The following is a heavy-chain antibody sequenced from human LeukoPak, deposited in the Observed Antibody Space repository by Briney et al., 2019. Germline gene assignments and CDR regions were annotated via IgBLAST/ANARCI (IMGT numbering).Heavy chain of an antibody. J-gene: IGHJ3*02. D-gene: IGHD4-23*01. CDR3: ARGLTTVVTHDAFDI. CDR2: IIPNSGGT. CDR1: GGTFSSYA. Sequence: ASVKVSCKASGGTFSSYAISWVRQAPGQGLEWMGGIIPNSGGTNYAQKFQGRVTMTRDTSISTAYMELSRLRSDDTAVYYCARGLTTVVTHDAFDIWGQGTMVTVSS. V-gene: IGHV1-2*02.